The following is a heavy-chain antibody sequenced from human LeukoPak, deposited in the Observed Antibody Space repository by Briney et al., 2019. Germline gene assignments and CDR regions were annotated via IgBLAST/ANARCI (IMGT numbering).Heavy chain of an antibody. V-gene: IGHV1-46*01. Sequence: ASVKVSCKASGYTFTSYYMHWVRQAPGQGLEWMGIINPSGGSTSCAQKFQGRVTMTRDMSTSTVYMELSSLRSEDTAVYYCARGAYGSGSYGDNWFDPWGQGTLVTVSS. CDR1: GYTFTSYY. CDR3: ARGAYGSGSYGDNWFDP. J-gene: IGHJ5*02. CDR2: INPSGGST. D-gene: IGHD3-10*01.